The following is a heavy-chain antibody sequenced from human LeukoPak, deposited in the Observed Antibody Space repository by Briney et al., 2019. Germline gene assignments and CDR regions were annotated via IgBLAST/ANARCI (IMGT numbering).Heavy chain of an antibody. CDR2: IIPIFDTA. CDR1: GGTFSSYA. V-gene: IGHV1-69*13. D-gene: IGHD2-21*02. CDR3: ARVGVVAATHNWFDP. J-gene: IGHJ5*02. Sequence: SVKVSCKASGGTFSSYAISWVRQAPGQGLEWMGGIIPIFDTANYAQKFQGRVTITADESTSTAYMELSSLRSEDTAVYYCARVGVVAATHNWFDPWGQGTLVTVSS.